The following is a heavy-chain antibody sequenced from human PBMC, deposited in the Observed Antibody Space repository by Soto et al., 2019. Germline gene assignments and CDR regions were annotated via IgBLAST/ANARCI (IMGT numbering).Heavy chain of an antibody. Sequence: EVQLVESGGGLVQPGGSLRLSCAASGFSFSSSWMHWVRQAPGTGLMWVSRMNSDGSITNYADAVKGRFTISRDNAKDTLYLQMNSLRVADTAVYYCGMSGYMWEVLPWGQGTLVTVSS. D-gene: IGHD1-26*01. CDR1: GFSFSSSW. CDR3: GMSGYMWEVLP. J-gene: IGHJ1*01. V-gene: IGHV3-74*01. CDR2: MNSDGSIT.